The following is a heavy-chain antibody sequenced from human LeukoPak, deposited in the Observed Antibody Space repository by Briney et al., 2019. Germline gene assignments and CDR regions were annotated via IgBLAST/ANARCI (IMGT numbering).Heavy chain of an antibody. CDR1: GFTFRSYV. Sequence: GGSLRLSCAASGFTFRSYVMRCVRQAPGKGLEGVADVSGIGGNTYYEDSVNGWFTLFRGHVKNPLYLQMNRLRAQETAVDFCAKGGLTRIAANY. J-gene: IGHJ4*01. V-gene: IGHV3-23*01. CDR2: VSGIGGNT. D-gene: IGHD6-13*01. CDR3: AKGGLTRIAANY.